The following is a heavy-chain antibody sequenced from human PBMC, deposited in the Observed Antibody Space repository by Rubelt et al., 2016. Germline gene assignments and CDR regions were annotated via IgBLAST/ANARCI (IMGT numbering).Heavy chain of an antibody. Sequence: EVQLVESGGGLVQPGGSLRLSCAASRLTFSSYWMHWVRQAPGKGLVWVSRINSDGSITSHADSVKGRFTITRDNAKNTLYLQMNRLTVDDTAIYYCARENFDPWGQGTLVTVSS. J-gene: IGHJ5*02. CDR2: INSDGSIT. CDR3: ARENFDP. CDR1: RLTFSSYW. V-gene: IGHV3-74*01.